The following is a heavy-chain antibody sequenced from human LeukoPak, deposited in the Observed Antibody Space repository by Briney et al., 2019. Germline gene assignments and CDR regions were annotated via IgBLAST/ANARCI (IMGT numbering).Heavy chain of an antibody. CDR2: IYYSGST. D-gene: IGHD3-3*01. CDR1: GGSFSGYY. CDR3: ARYRTDFWSGPNWFDP. V-gene: IGHV4-59*01. J-gene: IGHJ5*02. Sequence: SETLSLTCAVYGGSFSGYYWSWIRQPPGKGLEWIGYIYYSGSTNYNPSLKSRVTISVDTSKNQFSLKLSSVTAADTAVYYCARYRTDFWSGPNWFDPWGQGTLVTVSS.